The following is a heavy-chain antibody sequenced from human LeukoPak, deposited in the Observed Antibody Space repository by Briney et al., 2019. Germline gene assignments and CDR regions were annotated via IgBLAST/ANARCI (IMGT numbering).Heavy chain of an antibody. D-gene: IGHD2-15*01. CDR1: GYTFDSFG. CDR3: ARAPFGGEDGTDY. J-gene: IGHJ4*02. V-gene: IGHV1-18*01. CDR2: ISTYNGIT. Sequence: ASVKVSCKASGYTFDSFGISWVRRAPGQGPEWMGWISTYNGITNFAQNFQGRVTMTTDTSTSTAYMELRSLRSDDTAVYYCARAPFGGEDGTDYWGQGTLVTVSS.